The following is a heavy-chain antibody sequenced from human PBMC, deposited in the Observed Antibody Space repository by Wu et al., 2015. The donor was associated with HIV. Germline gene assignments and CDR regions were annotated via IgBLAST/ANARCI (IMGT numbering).Heavy chain of an antibody. CDR1: GYTFTSYY. Sequence: QVQLVQSGAEVKKPGASVKVSCKASGYTFTSYYMHWVRQAPGQGLEWMGIINPSGGSTSYAQKFQGRVTMTRDTSTSTVYMELSSLRSEDTAVYYCARGSLRLGVVIVSNQAPGYYDYWGQERWSPSPQ. CDR2: INPSGGST. D-gene: IGHD3-16*02. V-gene: IGHV1-46*01. CDR3: ARGSLRLGVVIVSNQAPGYYDY. J-gene: IGHJ4*01.